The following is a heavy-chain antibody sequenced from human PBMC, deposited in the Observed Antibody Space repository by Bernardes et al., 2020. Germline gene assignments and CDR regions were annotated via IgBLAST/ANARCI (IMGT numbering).Heavy chain of an antibody. CDR2: IIPIFGTA. V-gene: IGHV1-69*06. CDR3: ARLALKFEYSSSSDY. Sequence: SVKVSCKASGGTFSSYAISWVRQAPGQGLEWMGGIIPIFGTANYAQKFQGRVTITADKSTSTAYMELSSLRSEDTAVYYCARLALKFEYSSSSDYWGQGTLVTVSS. CDR1: GGTFSSYA. J-gene: IGHJ4*02. D-gene: IGHD6-6*01.